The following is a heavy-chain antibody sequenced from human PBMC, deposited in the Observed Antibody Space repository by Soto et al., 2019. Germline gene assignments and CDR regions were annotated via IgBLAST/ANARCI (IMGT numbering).Heavy chain of an antibody. CDR1: GFTFSSYN. V-gene: IGHV3-21*01. CDR3: ARDYYGSGPTYYFDY. J-gene: IGHJ4*02. CDR2: ISSTSSYI. D-gene: IGHD3-10*01. Sequence: GGSLRLSCAASGFTFSSYNMNWVRQAPGKGLEWVSSISSTSSYIYYADSVKGRFTISRDNTKNSLYLQMNSLRAEDTAVYYCARDYYGSGPTYYFDYWGQGTLVTVSS.